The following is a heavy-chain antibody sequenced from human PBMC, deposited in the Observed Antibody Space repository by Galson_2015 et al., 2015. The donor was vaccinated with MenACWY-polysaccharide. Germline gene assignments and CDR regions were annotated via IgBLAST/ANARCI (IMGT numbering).Heavy chain of an antibody. CDR1: GGSITSYY. CDR3: ARDSADNSAGGWLDP. D-gene: IGHD6-25*01. Sequence: TLSLTCTASGGSITSYYWSWIRQPPGKGLEYIGYIYHSGTTNYKPSLKSRVTISVDTSRNQFSLRLSSVTAADTAVYYCARDSADNSAGGWLDPWGQGTLVTVSS. CDR2: IYHSGTT. V-gene: IGHV4-59*01. J-gene: IGHJ5*02.